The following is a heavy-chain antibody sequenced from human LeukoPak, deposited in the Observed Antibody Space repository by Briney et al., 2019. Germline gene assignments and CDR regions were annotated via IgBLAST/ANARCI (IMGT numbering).Heavy chain of an antibody. CDR1: GQTFSSYG. V-gene: IGHV1-18*01. Sequence: ASVKVSCKTSGQTFSSYGISWVRQAPGQGLEWMGWISSYNGNTNYAQKVQGRVTMTTDTSTSTAYMELRSLRSDDTAVYFCARDSKIRSSWYSDYWGQGTLVTVSS. CDR3: ARDSKIRSSWYSDY. D-gene: IGHD2-15*01. CDR2: ISSYNGNT. J-gene: IGHJ4*02.